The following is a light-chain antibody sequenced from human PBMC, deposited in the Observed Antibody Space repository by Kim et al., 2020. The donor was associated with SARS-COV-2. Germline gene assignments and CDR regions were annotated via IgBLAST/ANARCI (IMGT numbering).Light chain of an antibody. V-gene: IGKV3-20*01. CDR3: QECDTSPPGT. J-gene: IGKJ1*01. CDR1: QSVSSSY. CDR2: RAS. Sequence: EIVLTQSPGTLSLSPGERATLSCRASQSVSSSYLAWNQQKPGQAPRLLIYRASSRATGIPDRFSGSGSGTDLTLTISRLEPEDLAVYYCQECDTSPPGTFGQGTKVGIK.